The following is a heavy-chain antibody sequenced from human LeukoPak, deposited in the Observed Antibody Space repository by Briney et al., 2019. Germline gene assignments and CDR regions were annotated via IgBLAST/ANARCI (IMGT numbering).Heavy chain of an antibody. V-gene: IGHV3-30*03. CDR1: GFTFSSYG. J-gene: IGHJ4*02. CDR3: ATSELGYSSIY. D-gene: IGHD6-13*01. Sequence: GRSLRLSCAASGFTFSSYGMHWVRQAPGKGLEWVAVISYDGSNKYYADSVKGRFTISRDNSKNTQYLQMNSLRAEDTAVYYCATSELGYSSIYWGQGTLVTVSS. CDR2: ISYDGSNK.